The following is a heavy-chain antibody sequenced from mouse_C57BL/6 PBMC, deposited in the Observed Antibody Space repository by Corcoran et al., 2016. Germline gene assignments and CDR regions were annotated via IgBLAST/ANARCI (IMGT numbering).Heavy chain of an antibody. D-gene: IGHD2-1*01. V-gene: IGHV1-26*01. CDR3: ARVGNFLFYY. CDR2: INPNNGGT. CDR1: GYTFTDYY. J-gene: IGHJ2*01. Sequence: EVQLQQSGPELVKPGASVKISCKASGYTFTDYYMNWVKQSHGKSLEWIGDINPNNGGTSYNQKFKGKATLTVDKSSSTAYMELRSLTSEDSAVYYCARVGNFLFYYGGQGTTLTVSS.